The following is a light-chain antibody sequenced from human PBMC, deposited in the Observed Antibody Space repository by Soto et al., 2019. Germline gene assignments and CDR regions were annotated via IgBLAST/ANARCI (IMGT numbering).Light chain of an antibody. CDR3: KHYNSYSEA. J-gene: IGKJ1*01. CDR2: DAY. V-gene: IGKV1-5*01. CDR1: QSISSW. Sequence: DIQMTQSPSSLSASVGDRVTITCRASQSISSWLAWYQQKPGKAHKLLIYDAYSLESGVQSRFSGSGSGTEFTLTIRSLQPDDFATYYCKHYNSYSEAFGQGTKVDI.